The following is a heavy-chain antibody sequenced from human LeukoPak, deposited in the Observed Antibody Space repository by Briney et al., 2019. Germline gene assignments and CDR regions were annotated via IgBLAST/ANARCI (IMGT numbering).Heavy chain of an antibody. V-gene: IGHV4-59*01. CDR2: IYYSGST. Sequence: SETLSLTCTVSGGSISSYYWSWIRQPPGKGLEWIGCIYYSGSTNYNPSLKSRVTISVDTSKNQFSLKLSSVTAADTAVYYCARVDSNNWYDSRGYFDYWGQGTLVTVSS. CDR3: ARVDSNNWYDSRGYFDY. D-gene: IGHD6-13*01. J-gene: IGHJ4*02. CDR1: GGSISSYY.